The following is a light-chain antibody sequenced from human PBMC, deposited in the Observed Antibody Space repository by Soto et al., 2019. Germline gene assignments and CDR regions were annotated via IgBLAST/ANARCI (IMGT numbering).Light chain of an antibody. J-gene: IGKJ1*01. CDR2: QTS. CDR3: QHYNSYSEA. V-gene: IGKV3D-15*01. CDR1: QYINTR. Sequence: EIVFTQSPATLSSFPGYRVTLSFRASQYINTRLAWYQHRPGQAPRLLIYQTSIRATGIPARFSGSGSGTEFTLTISSLQPDDFATYYCQHYNSYSEAFGQGTRWIS.